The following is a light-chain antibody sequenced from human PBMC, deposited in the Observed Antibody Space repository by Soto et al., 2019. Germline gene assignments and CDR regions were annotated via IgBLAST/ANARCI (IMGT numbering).Light chain of an antibody. CDR3: QQYNNWPPWT. V-gene: IGKV3-15*01. CDR1: QSVSSN. CDR2: GAS. J-gene: IGKJ1*01. Sequence: EIVMTQSPATLSVSPGERATLSCRASQSVSSNLAWYQQKPGQAPTILIYGASTRATGIPARFSGSGSGTEFTLTISSLQSEDFAVYYCQQYNNWPPWTFGQGTKVEIK.